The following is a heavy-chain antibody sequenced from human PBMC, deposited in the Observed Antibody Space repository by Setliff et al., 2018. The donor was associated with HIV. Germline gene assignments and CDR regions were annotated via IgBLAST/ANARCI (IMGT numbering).Heavy chain of an antibody. V-gene: IGHV4-39*01. CDR3: ARHRQGLTGSTPGYYMDV. D-gene: IGHD1-7*01. J-gene: IGHJ6*03. CDR2: ISYSGST. CDR1: GGSFSNSYSF. Sequence: PSETLSLTCNVSGGSFSNSYSFWGWIRQPPGKGLEWIGSISYSGSTYYNPSLKSRVTMSVDTSKNQFSLKLSSVTAADTAVYYCARHRQGLTGSTPGYYMDVWGKGTTVTVSS.